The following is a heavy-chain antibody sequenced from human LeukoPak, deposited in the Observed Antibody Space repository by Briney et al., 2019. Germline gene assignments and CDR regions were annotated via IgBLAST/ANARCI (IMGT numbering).Heavy chain of an antibody. J-gene: IGHJ4*02. Sequence: SETLSLTCTVSGGSISSYYWSWIRQPPGKGLEWIGYIYYSGSTNYNPSLKSQVTMSVDTSKNQFSLKLSSVTAADTAVYYCARDRGPDCSGGRCWDYWGQGSLVTVSS. V-gene: IGHV4-59*01. CDR3: ARDRGPDCSGGRCWDY. CDR2: IYYSGST. CDR1: GGSISSYY. D-gene: IGHD2-15*01.